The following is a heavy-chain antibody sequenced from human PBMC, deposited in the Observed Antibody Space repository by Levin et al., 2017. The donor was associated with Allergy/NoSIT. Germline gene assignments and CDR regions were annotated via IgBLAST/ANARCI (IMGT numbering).Heavy chain of an antibody. CDR3: TRSERVSWFGEILFPYLDS. D-gene: IGHD3-10*01. J-gene: IGHJ4*02. CDR2: VSPYNGVT. CDR1: GYTFNNYA. Sequence: GESLKISCKASGYTFNNYAITWVRQAPGQGFEWMGWVSPYNGVTKSAQKFHGRLSLTTDTSTTTAYMELRSLSSDDTAVYYCTRSERVSWFGEILFPYLDSWGQGTLVTVSS. V-gene: IGHV1-18*01.